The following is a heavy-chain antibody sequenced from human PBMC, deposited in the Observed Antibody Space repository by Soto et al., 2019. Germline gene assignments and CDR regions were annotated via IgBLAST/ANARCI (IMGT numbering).Heavy chain of an antibody. V-gene: IGHV4-39*07. CDR2: IYYSGST. CDR3: ARVTAMVTVYGMDV. Sequence: TSQTMRVPCTVSGGTIVGSAYCWGWNRQPPGKGLEWIGNIYYSGSTYYNPSLKSRVTISVDTSKNQFSLKLSSVTAADTAVYYCARVTAMVTVYGMDVWGQGTTVTVSS. J-gene: IGHJ6*02. D-gene: IGHD5-18*01. CDR1: GGTIVGSAYC.